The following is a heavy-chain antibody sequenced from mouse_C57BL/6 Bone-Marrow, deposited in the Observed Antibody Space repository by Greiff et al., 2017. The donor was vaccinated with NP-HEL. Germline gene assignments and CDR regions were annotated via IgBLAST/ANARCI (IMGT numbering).Heavy chain of an antibody. J-gene: IGHJ3*01. CDR3: ARGKLLYPFAY. CDR2: FYPGSGST. V-gene: IGHV1-62-2*01. D-gene: IGHD1-1*01. Sequence: QVQLQQSGAELVKPGASVKLSCKASGYTFTEYTIHWVKQRPGQGLEWIGWFYPGSGSTKYNEKFKDKATLTVDKSSSTAYMELSRLTSEDSAVEFCARGKLLYPFAYWGQGTLVTVSA. CDR1: GYTFTEYT.